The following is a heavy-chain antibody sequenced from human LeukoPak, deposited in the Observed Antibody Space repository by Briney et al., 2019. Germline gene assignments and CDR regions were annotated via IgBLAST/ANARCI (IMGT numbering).Heavy chain of an antibody. J-gene: IGHJ4*02. CDR1: GFTFSSYG. CDR3: AKSGGGDYHFDY. Sequence: PGRSLRLSCAASGFTFSSYGMHWVRQAPGKGLEWVAVISYDGSNKYYADSVKGRCTISRDNSKNTLYLQMNSLRAEDTAVYYCAKSGGGDYHFDYWGQGTLVTVSS. V-gene: IGHV3-30*18. D-gene: IGHD4-17*01. CDR2: ISYDGSNK.